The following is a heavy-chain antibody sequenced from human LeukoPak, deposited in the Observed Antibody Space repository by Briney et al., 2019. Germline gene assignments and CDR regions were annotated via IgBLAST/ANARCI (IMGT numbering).Heavy chain of an antibody. Sequence: GGSLRLSCAASGFTFSSYWMHWVRQAPGKGLVWASRINSDGSSTSYADSVKGRFTISRDNAKNTLYLQMNSLRAEDTAVYYCARVGRIAAAGGHFDYWGQGTLVTVSS. J-gene: IGHJ4*02. CDR3: ARVGRIAAAGGHFDY. D-gene: IGHD6-13*01. CDR1: GFTFSSYW. V-gene: IGHV3-74*01. CDR2: INSDGSST.